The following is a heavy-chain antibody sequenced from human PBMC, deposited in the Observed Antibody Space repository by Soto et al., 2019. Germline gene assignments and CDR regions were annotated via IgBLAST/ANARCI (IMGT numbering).Heavy chain of an antibody. CDR3: ARDPETYYYDSSRSHDAFDI. CDR2: ISAYNGNT. CDR1: GYTFTSYG. Sequence: DSVKVSCKASGYTFTSYGISWVRQAPGQGLEWMGWISAYNGNTNYAQKLQGRVTMTTDTSTSTAYMELGSLRSDDTAVYYCARDPETYYYDSSRSHDAFDIWGQGTMVTVS. D-gene: IGHD3-22*01. V-gene: IGHV1-18*04. J-gene: IGHJ3*02.